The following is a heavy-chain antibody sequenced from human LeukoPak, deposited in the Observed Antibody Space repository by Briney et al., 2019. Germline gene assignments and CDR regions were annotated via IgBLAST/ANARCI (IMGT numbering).Heavy chain of an antibody. CDR3: ARRELYSGYDAYYGVDV. V-gene: IGHV5-51*01. CDR1: GYNFTFCW. D-gene: IGHD5-12*01. J-gene: IGHJ6*02. CDR2: IYPGDSDT. Sequence: RGESLKISCVASGYNFTFCWIGWVRQMPGKGLEWMGIIYPGDSDTRYSPSFQGQVTISADKSINTAYLQWSSLKASDTAIYYCARRELYSGYDAYYGVDVWGQGTTVIVSS.